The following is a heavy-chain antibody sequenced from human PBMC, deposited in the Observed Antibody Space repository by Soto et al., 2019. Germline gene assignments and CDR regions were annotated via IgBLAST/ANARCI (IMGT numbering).Heavy chain of an antibody. CDR1: GGTFSSYA. CDR2: IIPIFGTA. V-gene: IGHV1-69*13. CDR3: ARDGPIAAADSGDY. J-gene: IGHJ4*02. D-gene: IGHD6-13*01. Sequence: GASVNVSCKASGGTFSSYAISWVRQAPGQGLEWMGGIIPIFGTANYAQKFQGRVTITADESTSTAYMELSSLRSEDTAVYYCARDGPIAAADSGDYWGQGTLVTVSS.